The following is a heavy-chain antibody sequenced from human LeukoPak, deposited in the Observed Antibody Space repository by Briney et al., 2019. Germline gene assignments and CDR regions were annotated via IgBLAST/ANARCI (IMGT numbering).Heavy chain of an antibody. V-gene: IGHV1-24*01. CDR3: ATVRDIVVVPAANWFDP. CDR1: GYTLTELS. J-gene: IGHJ5*02. D-gene: IGHD2-2*01. Sequence: GASVKVSCKVSGYTLTELSMHWVRQAPGKGLERMGGFDPEDGETIYAQKFQGRVTMTEDTSTDTAYMELSSLRSEDTAVYYRATVRDIVVVPAANWFDPWGQGTLVTVSS. CDR2: FDPEDGET.